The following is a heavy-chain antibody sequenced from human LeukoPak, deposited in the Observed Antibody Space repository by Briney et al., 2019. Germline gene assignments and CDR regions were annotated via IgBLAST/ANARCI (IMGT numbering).Heavy chain of an antibody. CDR3: ARGTVGYGDY. J-gene: IGHJ4*02. CDR1: GYTFTSYG. V-gene: IGHV1-46*01. CDR2: INPSGGST. Sequence: GASVKVSCKASGYTFTSYGISWVRQAPGQGLEWMGIINPSGGSTSYAQKFQGRVTMTRDTSTSTVYMELSSLRSEDTAVYYCARGTVGYGDYWGQGTLVTVSS. D-gene: IGHD1-26*01.